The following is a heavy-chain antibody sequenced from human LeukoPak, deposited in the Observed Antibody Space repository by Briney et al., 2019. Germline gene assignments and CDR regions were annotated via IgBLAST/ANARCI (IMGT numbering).Heavy chain of an antibody. J-gene: IGHJ6*03. CDR2: INSSSSYI. CDR3: ASLPSGYSYGRDYYYYMDV. V-gene: IGHV3-21*01. CDR1: GFTFSSYS. D-gene: IGHD5-18*01. Sequence: GGSLRPSCAASGFTFSSYSMNWVRQAPGKGLEWVSSINSSSSYIYYADSVKGRFTISRDNAKNSLYLQMNSLRAEDTAVYYCASLPSGYSYGRDYYYYMDVWGKGTTVTVSS.